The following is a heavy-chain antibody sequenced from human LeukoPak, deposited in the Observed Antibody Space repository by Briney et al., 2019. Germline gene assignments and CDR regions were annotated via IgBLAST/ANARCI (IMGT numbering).Heavy chain of an antibody. CDR3: TRASHRAFDI. V-gene: IGHV6-1*01. Sequence: SQTLSLTCAISVDSVSSHDAAWNWIRQSPSRGLEWLGRTYYRSGWNSDYAVSVKSRITINADTPKNQFSLHLNSVTPEGTAMYYCTRASHRAFDIWREGTIVSVSS. CDR2: TYYRSGWNS. J-gene: IGHJ3*02. CDR1: VDSVSSHDAA.